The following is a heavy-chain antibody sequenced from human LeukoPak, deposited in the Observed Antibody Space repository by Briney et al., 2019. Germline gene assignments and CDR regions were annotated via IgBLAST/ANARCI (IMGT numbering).Heavy chain of an antibody. V-gene: IGHV3-23*01. Sequence: PGGSLRLSCAASGFTFSSYAMSWVRQAPGKGLEWVSAISGSGGSTYYADSVKGRFTISRDNSKNTLYLQMNSLRAEDTAVYYCAKDSEQWLVGGWFDPWGQGTLVTVSS. CDR3: AKDSEQWLVGGWFDP. J-gene: IGHJ5*02. D-gene: IGHD6-19*01. CDR2: ISGSGGST. CDR1: GFTFSSYA.